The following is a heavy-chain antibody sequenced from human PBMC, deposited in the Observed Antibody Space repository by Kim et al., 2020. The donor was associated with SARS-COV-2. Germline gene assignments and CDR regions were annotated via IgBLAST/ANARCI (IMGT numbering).Heavy chain of an antibody. Sequence: GGSLRLSCAASGFTFSSFAMQWVRQAPGKGLEWVAAISFDGSQKYYPDSVKGRFTVSRDNSKNTLFLQMNSLRGEDTAVYYCARDKDFGDRGNWYHDGFDIWGQGTMVTVSS. CDR3: ARDKDFGDRGNWYHDGFDI. CDR2: ISFDGSQK. CDR1: GFTFSSFA. D-gene: IGHD3-3*01. J-gene: IGHJ3*02. V-gene: IGHV3-30*04.